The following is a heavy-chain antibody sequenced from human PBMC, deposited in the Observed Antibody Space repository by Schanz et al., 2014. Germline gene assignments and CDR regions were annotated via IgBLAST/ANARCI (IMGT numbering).Heavy chain of an antibody. CDR2: MNESHSTI. CDR1: GFSFTTYA. Sequence: EVQLAESGGGLVQPGGSLRLSCASSGFSFTTYAMGWVRQARGKGLEWVSAMNESHSTIYYADSVRGRFTISRDNAENTLYLQMNSLRAEDTAVYYCAKSQGSSFDSWGQGTLXTVSS. J-gene: IGHJ4*02. D-gene: IGHD6-13*01. V-gene: IGHV3-23*04. CDR3: AKSQGSSFDS.